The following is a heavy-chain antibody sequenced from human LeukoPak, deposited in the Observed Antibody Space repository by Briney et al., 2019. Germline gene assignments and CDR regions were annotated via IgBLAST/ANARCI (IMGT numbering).Heavy chain of an antibody. Sequence: GGSLRLSCAAFGFTFSMYAMHWVRQAPGKGLEWVAVISYDGRTTYYRDSVKGRFTISRDKSKNTLYLQMNSLRSDDTAVYYCAKDSAYYDSSGDYFDSWGQGTLVTVSS. CDR2: ISYDGRTT. D-gene: IGHD3-22*01. CDR1: GFTFSMYA. CDR3: AKDSAYYDSSGDYFDS. V-gene: IGHV3-30*18. J-gene: IGHJ4*02.